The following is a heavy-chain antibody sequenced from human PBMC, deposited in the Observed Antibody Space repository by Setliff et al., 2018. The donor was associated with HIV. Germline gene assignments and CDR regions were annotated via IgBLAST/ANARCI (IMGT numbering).Heavy chain of an antibody. D-gene: IGHD3-10*01. CDR2: ISFEGGKR. V-gene: IGHV3-30*02. CDR1: GFIFSSYD. Sequence: GGSLRLSCAASGFIFSSYDMFWVRQAPGKGLEWVAFISFEGGKRYYADSVKGRFTISRDNSRNTLYLEMSSLRPEDTAIYYCAKLLWFGESAFDIWGQGTMVTVSS. CDR3: AKLLWFGESAFDI. J-gene: IGHJ3*02.